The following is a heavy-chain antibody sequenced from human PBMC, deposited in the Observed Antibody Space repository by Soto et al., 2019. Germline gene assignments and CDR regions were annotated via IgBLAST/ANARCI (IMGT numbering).Heavy chain of an antibody. CDR2: IYYSGST. CDR3: ARWAIY. Sequence: SETLPLTYTVSGGPVSSGSYYWSCIRQPPGKGLEWIGDIYYSGSTNYNPSLKSRVTISVDTSKNQFSLKLTSVTAADTAVYYCARWAIYWGQGTLVTVSS. CDR1: GGPVSSGSYY. V-gene: IGHV4-61*01. J-gene: IGHJ4*02.